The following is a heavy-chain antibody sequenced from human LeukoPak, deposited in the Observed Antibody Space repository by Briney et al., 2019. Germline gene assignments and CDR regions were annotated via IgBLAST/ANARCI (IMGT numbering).Heavy chain of an antibody. CDR3: AKDVHVYSSGWYENYFDY. Sequence: GGSLRLSCAASGFTFSSYAMSWVRQAPGKGLEWVSAISGSGGSTYYADSVKGRFTISRDNSKNTLYLQMNSLRAEDTGVYYCAKDVHVYSSGWYENYFDYWGQGTLVTVSS. CDR1: GFTFSSYA. V-gene: IGHV3-23*01. CDR2: ISGSGGST. J-gene: IGHJ4*02. D-gene: IGHD6-19*01.